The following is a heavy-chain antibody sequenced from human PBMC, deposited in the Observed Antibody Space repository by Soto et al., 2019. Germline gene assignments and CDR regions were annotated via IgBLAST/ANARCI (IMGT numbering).Heavy chain of an antibody. J-gene: IGHJ6*02. Sequence: QVQLVESGGGVVQPGRSLRLSCAASGFTFSSYGMHWVRQAPGKGLEWVTVISYDGSNKYYADSVKGRFTISRDNSKXPXXXQXXSLRAEDPAVYYCAKAMGGYYYDSSGYSSYYGMDVWGQGTTVTVSS. CDR3: AKAMGGYYYDSSGYSSYYGMDV. D-gene: IGHD3-22*01. V-gene: IGHV3-30*18. CDR2: ISYDGSNK. CDR1: GFTFSSYG.